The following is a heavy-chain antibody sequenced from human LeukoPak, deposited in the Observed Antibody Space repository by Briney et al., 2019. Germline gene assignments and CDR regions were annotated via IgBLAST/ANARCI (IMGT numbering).Heavy chain of an antibody. J-gene: IGHJ4*02. Sequence: PGGSLRLSCAASGFTFSSYSMNWVRQAPGKGLEWISHISSSGGVIYYADSVKGRFTISRDNAKNSLYLQMNSLRDVDTAVYYCAKDRGRYFDYWGQGTLVTVSS. CDR2: ISSSGGVI. V-gene: IGHV3-48*02. CDR1: GFTFSSYS. CDR3: AKDRGRYFDY. D-gene: IGHD1-14*01.